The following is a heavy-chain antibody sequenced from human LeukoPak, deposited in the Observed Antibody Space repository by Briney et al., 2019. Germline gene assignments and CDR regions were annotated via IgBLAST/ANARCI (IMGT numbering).Heavy chain of an antibody. CDR1: GFTFRNYA. CDR2: ISGSGGDT. Sequence: GGSLRLSCAASGFTFRNYAIYWVRQAPGKGLEWVSGISGSGGDTYFADSVKGRFTISRDHSKNTVFLRMDSLRAEDTAVYYCAKTTAGNSSGRYPGWPVDYWGQGTLVTVSS. CDR3: AKTTAGNSSGRYPGWPVDY. D-gene: IGHD6-19*01. V-gene: IGHV3-23*01. J-gene: IGHJ4*02.